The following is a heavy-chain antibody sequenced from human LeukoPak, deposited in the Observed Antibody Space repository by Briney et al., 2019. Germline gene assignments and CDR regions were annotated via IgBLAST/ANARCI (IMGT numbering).Heavy chain of an antibody. CDR1: GFTFNTFN. Sequence: PGGSLRLSCAASGFTFNTFNMNWVRQAPGKGLEWVSSITSGGDYIYYADSVKGRFTTSRDDAKNSLSLQLNSLRVEDTAVYYCARGHYDVLAASYKWTPDYWGQGTLVTVSS. CDR3: ARGHYDVLAASYKWTPDY. D-gene: IGHD3-9*01. CDR2: ITSGGDYI. V-gene: IGHV3-21*01. J-gene: IGHJ4*02.